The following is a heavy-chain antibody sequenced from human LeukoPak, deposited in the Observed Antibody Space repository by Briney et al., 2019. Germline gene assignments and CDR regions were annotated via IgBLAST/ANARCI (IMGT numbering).Heavy chain of an antibody. CDR2: INNDGSEK. D-gene: IGHD3-10*01. Sequence: GGSLRLSCAASGFTFSNYWMSWVRQAPGKGLEWVAHINNDGSEKYYVDSVKGRFTISRDNAKNSLYLQMNSLRAEDTAVYYCAREVRFRAYFDLWGRGTLVTVSS. V-gene: IGHV3-7*01. CDR1: GFTFSNYW. CDR3: AREVRFRAYFDL. J-gene: IGHJ2*01.